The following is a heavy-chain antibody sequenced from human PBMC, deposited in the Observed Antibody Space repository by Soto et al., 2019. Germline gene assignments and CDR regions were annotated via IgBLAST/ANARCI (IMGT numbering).Heavy chain of an antibody. CDR1: GFKFDDYA. D-gene: IGHD3-10*01. CDR3: AKGQDLSIYYHYYMDV. V-gene: IGHV3-9*01. CDR2: ISWNGDNI. Sequence: GGSLRLSCEASGFKFDDYAMHWVRQAPGKGLEWVSGISWNGDNIGYGDSVKGRFTISRDNAKNSLYLQMSSLRAEDTAFYYCAKGQDLSIYYHYYMDVWGKGTPVTVSS. J-gene: IGHJ6*03.